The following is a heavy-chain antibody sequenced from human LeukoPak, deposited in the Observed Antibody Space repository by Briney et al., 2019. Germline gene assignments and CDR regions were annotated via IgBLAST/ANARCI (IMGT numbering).Heavy chain of an antibody. CDR1: GGSFSGYY. V-gene: IGHV4-34*01. CDR3: ARDGIAVTGTGFDY. J-gene: IGHJ4*02. D-gene: IGHD6-19*01. Sequence: SETLSLTCAVYGGSFSGYYWSWIRQPPGKGLEWIGEINHSGSTNYNPSLKSRVTISVDTSKKQFSLKLNSVTAADTAVYYCARDGIAVTGTGFDYWGQGTLVSVSS. CDR2: INHSGST.